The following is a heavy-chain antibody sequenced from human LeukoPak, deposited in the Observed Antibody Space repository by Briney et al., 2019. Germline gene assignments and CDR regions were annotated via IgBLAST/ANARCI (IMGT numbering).Heavy chain of an antibody. CDR3: VRDGGVSGYDLLDY. D-gene: IGHD5-12*01. J-gene: IGHJ4*02. CDR1: GFTFSNYW. V-gene: IGHV3-7*01. Sequence: GGSPRLSCAASGFTFSNYWMTWVRQAPGKGLEWVAHINQDGSKEYYIDSVKARFTISRDNAKNSLSLQMNSLRAEDTAVYYCVRDGGVSGYDLLDYWGQGTLVTVSS. CDR2: INQDGSKE.